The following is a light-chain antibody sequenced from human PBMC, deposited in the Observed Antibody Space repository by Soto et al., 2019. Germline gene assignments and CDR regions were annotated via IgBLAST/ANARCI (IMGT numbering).Light chain of an antibody. CDR3: QQSYSTLWT. Sequence: DIQMTQSPSSLSASVGDRITITCRANQSITSYLNWYQQKPGKAPNLLLYAASTLQSGVPSRFSGSGSGTDFTLTISSLQPEDFATYYCQQSYSTLWTFGQGTKVEV. J-gene: IGKJ1*01. CDR2: AAS. CDR1: QSITSY. V-gene: IGKV1-39*01.